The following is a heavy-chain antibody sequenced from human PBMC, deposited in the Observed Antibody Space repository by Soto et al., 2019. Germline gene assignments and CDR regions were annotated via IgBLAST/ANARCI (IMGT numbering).Heavy chain of an antibody. CDR1: GLTVSTNP. J-gene: IGHJ4*02. CDR2: IYSGGGT. CDR3: ARDGSGY. Sequence: EVQLVESGGGLVQPGGSLRLSCAASGLTVSTNPMSWVRQAPGKGLEWVSVIYSGGGTHYADSVKGRFTISRDKSKNTVYLQMNNLRAEDTAVYYCARDGSGYWGKGTLVTVSS. V-gene: IGHV3-66*01.